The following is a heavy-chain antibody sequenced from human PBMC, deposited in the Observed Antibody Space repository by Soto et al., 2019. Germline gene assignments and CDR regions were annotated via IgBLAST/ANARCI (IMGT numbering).Heavy chain of an antibody. V-gene: IGHV4-61*01. D-gene: IGHD2-15*01. Sequence: LSLTCSVSGGSVGFSYYYWTWIRQPPGKGLEWIGNIYYSGSTKHNPSLKSRVTISADTSKNQFSLKLSSVTAADTAVYYCAREGCSGGNCYSGYNLGIDYWGQGTLVTVSS. CDR3: AREGCSGGNCYSGYNLGIDY. CDR1: GGSVGFSYYY. CDR2: IYYSGST. J-gene: IGHJ4*02.